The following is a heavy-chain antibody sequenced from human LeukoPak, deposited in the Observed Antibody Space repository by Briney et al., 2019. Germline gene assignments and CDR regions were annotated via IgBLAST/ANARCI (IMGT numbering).Heavy chain of an antibody. J-gene: IGHJ5*02. V-gene: IGHV4-61*02. CDR3: ARQAGYCSSTSCYFLPFDP. D-gene: IGHD2-2*01. CDR2: IYTSGST. CDR1: GGSISSGSYY. Sequence: SETLSLTCTVSGGSISSGSYYWSWIRQPAGKGLEWIGRIYTSGSTNYNPSLKSRVTISVDTSKNQFSLKLSSVTAADTAVYYCARQAGYCSSTSCYFLPFDPWGQGTLVTVSS.